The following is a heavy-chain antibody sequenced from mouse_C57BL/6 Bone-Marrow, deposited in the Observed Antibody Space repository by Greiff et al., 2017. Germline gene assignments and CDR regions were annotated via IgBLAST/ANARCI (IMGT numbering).Heavy chain of an antibody. CDR3: ARGLDSSIAY. CDR1: GYTFTDYY. V-gene: IGHV1-76*01. J-gene: IGHJ3*01. D-gene: IGHD3-2*02. CDR2: IYPGSGNT. Sequence: VQLQQSGAELVRPGASVKLSCKASGYTFTDYYIHWVKQRPGQGLEWIARIYPGSGNTYYNEKFKGKATLTAEKSSSTAYMQLSSLTSEDSAVYFCARGLDSSIAYWGQGTLVTVSA.